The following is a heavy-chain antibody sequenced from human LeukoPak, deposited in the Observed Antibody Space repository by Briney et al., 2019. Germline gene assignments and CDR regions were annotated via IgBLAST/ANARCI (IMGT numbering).Heavy chain of an antibody. CDR1: GGTFSSYA. CDR2: IIPIFGTA. V-gene: IGHV1-69*05. Sequence: SVKVSCKASGGTFSSYAISWVRQAPGQGLEWMGGIIPIFGTANYAQKFQGRVTMTRDMSTSTVYMELSSLRSEDTAVYYCARVGSQGGDYWGQGTLVTVSS. CDR3: ARVGSQGGDY. J-gene: IGHJ4*02. D-gene: IGHD1-26*01.